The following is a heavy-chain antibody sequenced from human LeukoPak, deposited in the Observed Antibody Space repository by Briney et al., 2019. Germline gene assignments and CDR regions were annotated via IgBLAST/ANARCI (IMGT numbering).Heavy chain of an antibody. J-gene: IGHJ4*02. Sequence: ASVKVSCKTSGYTFIGHYMHWVRQAPGQGLEWMGWINPNSGGTNYAQKFQGRVTMTRDTSISTAFMELSRLRSDDTAVYYCARDNCGGDCPIGYWGQGTLVTVSS. CDR1: GYTFIGHY. D-gene: IGHD2-21*02. CDR2: INPNSGGT. V-gene: IGHV1-2*02. CDR3: ARDNCGGDCPIGY.